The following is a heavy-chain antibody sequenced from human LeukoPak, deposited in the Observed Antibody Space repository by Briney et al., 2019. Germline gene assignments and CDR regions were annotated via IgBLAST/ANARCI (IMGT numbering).Heavy chain of an antibody. Sequence: GGSLRLSCAASGFTFTNYPMTWVRQAPGKGLEWVSAISPDGSDTKYADSVKGRSTISRDNSKNTLFPQMNSLRVEDTAVYYCTKDWSAAYWGQGTLVTVSS. J-gene: IGHJ4*02. V-gene: IGHV3-23*01. D-gene: IGHD2-15*01. CDR2: ISPDGSDT. CDR3: TKDWSAAY. CDR1: GFTFTNYP.